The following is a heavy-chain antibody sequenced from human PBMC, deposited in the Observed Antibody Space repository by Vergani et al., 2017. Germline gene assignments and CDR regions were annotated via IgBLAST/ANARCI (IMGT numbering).Heavy chain of an antibody. D-gene: IGHD1-14*01. Sequence: QVQLVESGGGVVQPGRSLRLSCAASGFTFNQYGMHWVRQAPGKGLEWVAVTWYDGNNKQYADSVKGRITISRDNSKSTMYLQMNSLRDEDTGVYYCARDFRLLYNRFDPWDQGTLVTVSS. J-gene: IGHJ5*02. CDR2: TWYDGNNK. CDR3: ARDFRLLYNRFDP. CDR1: GFTFNQYG. V-gene: IGHV3-33*01.